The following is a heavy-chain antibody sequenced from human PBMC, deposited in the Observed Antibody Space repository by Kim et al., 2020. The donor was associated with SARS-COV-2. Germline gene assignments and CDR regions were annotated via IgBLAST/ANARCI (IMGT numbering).Heavy chain of an antibody. Sequence: GGSLRLSCAASGFTFSSYGMHWVRQAPGKGLEWVAVISYDGSNKYYADSVKGRFNISRDNSKNTLYLQMNSLRAEDTAVYYCAKVYADYDILTGLEDWGQGTLVTVSS. CDR3: AKVYADYDILTGLED. V-gene: IGHV3-30*18. D-gene: IGHD3-9*01. CDR2: ISYDGSNK. CDR1: GFTFSSYG. J-gene: IGHJ4*02.